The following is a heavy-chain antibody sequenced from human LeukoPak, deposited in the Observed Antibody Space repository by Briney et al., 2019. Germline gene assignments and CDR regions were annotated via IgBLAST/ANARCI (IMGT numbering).Heavy chain of an antibody. CDR2: IKQDGSEK. CDR3: AKGSYGSGSYVDY. V-gene: IGHV3-7*03. D-gene: IGHD3-10*01. Sequence: GALRLSCAASGFTFSSYWMSWVRQAPGKGLEWVANIKQDGSEKYYVDSVKGRFTISRDNAKNSLYLQMNSLRAEDTALYYCAKGSYGSGSYVDYWGQGTLITVSS. CDR1: GFTFSSYW. J-gene: IGHJ4*02.